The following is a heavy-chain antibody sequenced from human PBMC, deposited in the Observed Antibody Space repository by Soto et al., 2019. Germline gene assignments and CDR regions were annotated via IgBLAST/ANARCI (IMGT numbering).Heavy chain of an antibody. V-gene: IGHV4-59*01. CDR2: TYYIGST. Sequence: SETLSLTCTVSGGSISSYYWSWIRQPPGKGLEWIGYTYYIGSTNYNPSLKSRVTISVDTSKNQFSLKLSSVTAADTAVYYCTRGLRRQLLNWFDPWGQGTLVTVSS. D-gene: IGHD2-2*01. J-gene: IGHJ5*02. CDR3: TRGLRRQLLNWFDP. CDR1: GGSISSYY.